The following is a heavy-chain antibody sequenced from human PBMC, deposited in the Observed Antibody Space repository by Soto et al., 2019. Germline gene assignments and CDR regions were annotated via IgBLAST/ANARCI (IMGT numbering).Heavy chain of an antibody. Sequence: EVQLVESGGALVQPGGSLRLACAASGFTLSDYSLNWVRQAPGKGLEWISYSSKNLVHIFHADSMRGRFTISRDNAKNSLFLQMNSLRDEDTAVYYCTRDGGRAYAMDVWGQGTTVTVSS. CDR1: GFTLSDYS. CDR3: TRDGGRAYAMDV. V-gene: IGHV3-48*02. CDR2: SSKNLVHI. J-gene: IGHJ6*02. D-gene: IGHD3-16*01.